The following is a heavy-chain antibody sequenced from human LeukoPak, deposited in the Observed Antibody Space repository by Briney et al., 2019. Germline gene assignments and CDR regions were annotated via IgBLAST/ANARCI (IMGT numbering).Heavy chain of an antibody. V-gene: IGHV3-23*01. CDR2: ISGSGGST. Sequence: GGSLRLSCAASGFTFSSYAMSWVRQAPGKGLEWVSAISGSGGSTYYADSVKGRFTISRDNSKNTVYLQMNSLRVDDTAVYYCANSKVADFHYWGQGTRVTVSS. D-gene: IGHD6-19*01. J-gene: IGHJ4*02. CDR1: GFTFSSYA. CDR3: ANSKVADFHY.